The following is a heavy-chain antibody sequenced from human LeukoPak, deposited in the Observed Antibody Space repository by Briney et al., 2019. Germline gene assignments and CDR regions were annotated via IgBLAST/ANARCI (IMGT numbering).Heavy chain of an antibody. CDR1: GGSFSGYY. CDR3: ARGGIAAAQDY. Sequence: PSETLSLTCAVYGGSFSGYYWSWIRQPPGKGLEWIGEINHSGSTNYNPSLKSRVTISVDTSKNQFSLKLSSVTAADTAVYYWARGGIAAAQDYWGQGTLVTVSP. V-gene: IGHV4-34*01. J-gene: IGHJ4*02. D-gene: IGHD6-13*01. CDR2: INHSGST.